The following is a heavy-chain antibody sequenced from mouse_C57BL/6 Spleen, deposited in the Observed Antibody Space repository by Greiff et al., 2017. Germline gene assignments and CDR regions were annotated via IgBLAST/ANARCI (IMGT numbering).Heavy chain of an antibody. Sequence: QVQLKQPGAELVKPGASVKLSCKASGYTFTSYWMHWVKQRPGQGLEWIGMIHPNSGSTNYNEKFESKATLTVDKSSSTAYMQLSSLTSEDSAVYYCAAGTGYAMDDWGQGTSVTVSS. CDR1: GYTFTSYW. V-gene: IGHV1-64*01. D-gene: IGHD4-1*01. J-gene: IGHJ4*01. CDR3: AAGTGYAMDD. CDR2: IHPNSGST.